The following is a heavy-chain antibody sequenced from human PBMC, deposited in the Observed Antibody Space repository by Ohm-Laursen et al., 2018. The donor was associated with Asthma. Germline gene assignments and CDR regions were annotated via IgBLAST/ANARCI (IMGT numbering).Heavy chain of an antibody. Sequence: SQTLSLTCTVSGGSISSGGYYWSWIRQHPGKGLEWIGYIYYSGSTYYNPSLKSRVTISVDTSKNQFSLKLSSVTAADTAVYYCARDQLWWGNGMDVWGQGTTVTVSS. J-gene: IGHJ6*02. CDR2: IYYSGST. CDR3: ARDQLWWGNGMDV. D-gene: IGHD2-21*01. V-gene: IGHV4-31*03. CDR1: GGSISSGGYY.